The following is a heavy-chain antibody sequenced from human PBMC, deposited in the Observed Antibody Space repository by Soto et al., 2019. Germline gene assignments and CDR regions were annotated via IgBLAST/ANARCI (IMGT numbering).Heavy chain of an antibody. CDR1: GYTFPNYA. CDR2: INAGNGYT. J-gene: IGHJ4*02. Sequence: GASVKVSCKASGYTFPNYALHWVRQAPGQRLEWMGWINAGNGYTRYSQNFQGRVTIYRDTSARTAYMQLSSLRSEDTAVYYCARARWEGISAAPFDYWGQGTLVTVSS. D-gene: IGHD6-13*01. CDR3: ARARWEGISAAPFDY. V-gene: IGHV1-3*01.